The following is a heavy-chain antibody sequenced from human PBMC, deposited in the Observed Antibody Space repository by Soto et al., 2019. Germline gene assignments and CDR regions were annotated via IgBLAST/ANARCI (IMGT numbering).Heavy chain of an antibody. V-gene: IGHV3-23*01. CDR2: ISGSGGST. J-gene: IGHJ3*02. Sequence: GGSLRLSCAASGFTFSSYAMSWVRQAPGKGLEWVSAISGSGGSTYYADSVKGRFTISRDNSKNTLYLQMNSLRAEDTAVYYCAKVNSYYYCSSTSCYAGDDAFDIWGQGTMVTVSS. D-gene: IGHD2-2*01. CDR3: AKVNSYYYCSSTSCYAGDDAFDI. CDR1: GFTFSSYA.